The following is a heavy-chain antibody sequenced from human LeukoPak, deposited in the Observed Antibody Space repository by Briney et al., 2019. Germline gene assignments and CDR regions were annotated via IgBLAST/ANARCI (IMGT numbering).Heavy chain of an antibody. CDR3: ARDLTTVTPIDY. J-gene: IGHJ4*02. CDR2: ISTYNGNT. V-gene: IGHV1-18*01. CDR1: GYIFTSYG. D-gene: IGHD4-17*01. Sequence: ASVKVSCKASGYIFTSYGISWVRQAPGQGLEWMGWISTYNGNTSYAQDFQDRVTMTTDTSTTTAYMELRSLRSDDTAVYYCARDLTTVTPIDYWGQGTLITVSS.